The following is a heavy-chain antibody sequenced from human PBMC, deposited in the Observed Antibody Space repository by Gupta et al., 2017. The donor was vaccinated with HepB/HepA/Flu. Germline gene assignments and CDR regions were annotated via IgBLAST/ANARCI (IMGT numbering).Heavy chain of an antibody. CDR2: INHSGST. CDR3: ARAILFRYRLGHWFDP. V-gene: IGHV4-34*01. CDR1: GGSFSGYY. J-gene: IGHJ5*02. D-gene: IGHD1-26*01. Sequence: QVQLQQWGAGLLKPSETLSLTCAVYGGSFSGYYWSWIRQPPGKGLEWIGEINHSGSTNYNPSLKSRVTISVDTSKNQFSLKLSSVTAADTAVYYCARAILFRYRLGHWFDPWGQGTLVTVSS.